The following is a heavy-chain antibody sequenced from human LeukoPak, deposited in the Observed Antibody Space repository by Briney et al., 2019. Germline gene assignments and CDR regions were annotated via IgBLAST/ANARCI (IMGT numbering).Heavy chain of an antibody. D-gene: IGHD6-19*01. Sequence: GGSLRLSCVASGFTFSSYWMTWVRQAPGKGLELVANIKEDGSEKYYVDSVEGRFTISRDNAKNSLFLQMNSLRGEDTAVYYCARDGTPSYTSGWVYMDAWGKGTTVTISS. CDR3: ARDGTPSYTSGWVYMDA. CDR1: GFTFSSYW. V-gene: IGHV3-7*01. CDR2: IKEDGSEK. J-gene: IGHJ6*04.